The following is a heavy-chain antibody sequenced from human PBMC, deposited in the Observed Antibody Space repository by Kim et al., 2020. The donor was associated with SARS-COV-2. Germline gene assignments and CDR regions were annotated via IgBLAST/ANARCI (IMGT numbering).Heavy chain of an antibody. Sequence: ASVKVSCKASGYTFTSYDINWVRQATGQGLEWMGWMNPNSGNTGYAQKFQGRVTMTRNTSISTAYMELSSLRSEDTAVYYCARGVLHQRMYSGSSDDKDYWGQGTLVTVSS. J-gene: IGHJ4*02. CDR1: GYTFTSYD. D-gene: IGHD1-26*01. CDR3: ARGVLHQRMYSGSSDDKDY. V-gene: IGHV1-8*01. CDR2: MNPNSGNT.